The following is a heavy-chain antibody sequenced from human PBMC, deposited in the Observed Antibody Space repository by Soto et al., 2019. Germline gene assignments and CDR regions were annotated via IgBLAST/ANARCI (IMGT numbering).Heavy chain of an antibody. V-gene: IGHV4-34*01. CDR3: ARGDYYDSSGYYYLMFDY. J-gene: IGHJ4*02. CDR1: GGSFSGYY. CDR2: INHSGST. Sequence: QVQLQQWGAGLLKPSETLSLTCAVYGGSFSGYYWSWIRQPPGKGLEWIGEINHSGSTNYNPSLKSRVTISVDTSKNQFSLKLSSVTAADTAVYYCARGDYYDSSGYYYLMFDYWGQGTLVTVSS. D-gene: IGHD3-22*01.